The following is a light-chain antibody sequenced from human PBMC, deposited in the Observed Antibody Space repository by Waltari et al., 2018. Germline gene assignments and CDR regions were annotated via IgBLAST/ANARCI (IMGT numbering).Light chain of an antibody. J-gene: IGKJ1*01. Sequence: EIVLTQSPGTLSLSPGESATLTCRASQSVSSSYLAWYNQKPGQAPRLLIYGASSRATGITDRFSGSGSGTDFTLTISRLEPEDFAVYYCQQYGSSPPETFGQGTKVEIK. CDR2: GAS. V-gene: IGKV3-20*01. CDR1: QSVSSSY. CDR3: QQYGSSPPET.